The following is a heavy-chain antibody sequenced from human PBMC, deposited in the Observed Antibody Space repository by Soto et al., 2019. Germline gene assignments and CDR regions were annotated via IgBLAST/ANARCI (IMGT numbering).Heavy chain of an antibody. J-gene: IGHJ6*02. V-gene: IGHV1-2*02. CDR3: ARAGVAAAGSGEYAMDF. Sequence: QVQMVQSGAEVKEPGASVKVSCKASGYTFTAYYIHWVRQAPGQGLEWMGWINPNSGATKHAQKFQGRVTMTSDSPIRTANMELSSMGSDDTAVYYCARAGVAAAGSGEYAMDFWGQGTTVTVSS. CDR1: GYTFTAYY. D-gene: IGHD6-25*01. CDR2: INPNSGAT.